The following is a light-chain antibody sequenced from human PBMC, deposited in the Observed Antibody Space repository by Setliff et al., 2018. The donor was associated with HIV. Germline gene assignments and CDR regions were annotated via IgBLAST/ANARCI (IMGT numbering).Light chain of an antibody. V-gene: IGLV1-44*01. CDR2: RNN. CDR1: WSNIGSNS. CDR3: SSYTSSSTLSYV. J-gene: IGLJ1*01. Sequence: QSALTQPPSASGTPGQRVTISCSGSWSNIGSNSVYWYQHLTGTAPKILIYRNNQRPSGVPGRFSGSRSGTSASLAISGLQAEDEADYYCSSYTSSSTLSYVFGTGTKVTVL.